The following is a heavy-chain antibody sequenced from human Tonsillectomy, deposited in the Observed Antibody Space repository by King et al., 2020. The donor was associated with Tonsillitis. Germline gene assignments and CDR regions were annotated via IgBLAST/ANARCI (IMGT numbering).Heavy chain of an antibody. CDR2: IYTGGNT. CDR3: ARVYDFWSGYNYFDY. D-gene: IGHD3-3*01. CDR1: GFTVSSNY. Sequence: VQLVDSGGGLIQPGGSLRLSCAASGFTVSSNYMSWVRQAPGKGLEWVSVIYTGGNTYYADSVKGRFTISRDNSKNTLYLQMNSLRAEDTAVYYCARVYDFWSGYNYFDYWGQGTLVTVSS. J-gene: IGHJ4*02. V-gene: IGHV3-53*01.